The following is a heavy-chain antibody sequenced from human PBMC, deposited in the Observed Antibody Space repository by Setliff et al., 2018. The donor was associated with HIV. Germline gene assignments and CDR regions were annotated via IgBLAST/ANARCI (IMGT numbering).Heavy chain of an antibody. CDR2: LNPNSHNT. V-gene: IGHV1-8*01. D-gene: IGHD3-22*01. CDR1: EYSFTSYD. CDR3: ATARRDSYDRGRRNHYYIDV. J-gene: IGHJ6*03. Sequence: AASVKVSCKPSEYSFTSYDINWVRQATGQGLEWMGWLNPNSHNTGYAQKFQGRVAMTWDTSISTAYMVLSNLKSEDTAVYYCATARRDSYDRGRRNHYYIDVWGKGTTVTVSS.